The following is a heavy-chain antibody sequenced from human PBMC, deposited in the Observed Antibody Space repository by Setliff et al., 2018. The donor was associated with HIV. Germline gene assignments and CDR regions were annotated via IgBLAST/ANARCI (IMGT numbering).Heavy chain of an antibody. CDR2: TKNKDNSFTT. CDR3: AVWIREVIS. CDR1: GFTFSDHY. J-gene: IGHJ5*02. V-gene: IGHV3-72*01. Sequence: PGGSLRLSCAASGFTFSDHYMDWVRQAPGKGLEWVGRTKNKDNSFTTEYAASVKGRFTISRDDSKNSLSLHMNSLKTEDTAAYYCAVWIREVISWGRGTLVTVSS. D-gene: IGHD3-10*01.